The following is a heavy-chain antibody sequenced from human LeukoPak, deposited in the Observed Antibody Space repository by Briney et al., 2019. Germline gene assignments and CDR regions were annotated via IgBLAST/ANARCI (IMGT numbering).Heavy chain of an antibody. D-gene: IGHD6-19*01. V-gene: IGHV1-69*01. J-gene: IGHJ4*02. Sequence: PSLKLSSKASGGTFSSYAISWVRHAPGQRLEWMGGIIPIFGTANYAQKFKVRVTITADESTTTAYMSLASLRSEDTGVYYCARDRGIAVAGGTGNFDYWGEGTLVSVCS. CDR2: IIPIFGTA. CDR1: GGTFSSYA. CDR3: ARDRGIAVAGGTGNFDY.